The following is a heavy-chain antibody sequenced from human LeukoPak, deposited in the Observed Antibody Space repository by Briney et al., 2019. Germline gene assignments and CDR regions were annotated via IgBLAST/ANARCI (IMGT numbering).Heavy chain of an antibody. CDR2: AYYTGST. V-gene: IGHV4-39*02. Sequence: PSETLSLTCTVSGDSVTSGGFYWAWLRQPPGKGLEWIATAYYTGSTYYNPSLKSRVTISIDTSKNHFSLKLRSVVAPDTAVYYCARHSGSGSLSRPFDPWGQGTLVTVSS. CDR3: ARHSGSGSLSRPFDP. J-gene: IGHJ5*02. CDR1: GDSVTSGGFY. D-gene: IGHD3-10*01.